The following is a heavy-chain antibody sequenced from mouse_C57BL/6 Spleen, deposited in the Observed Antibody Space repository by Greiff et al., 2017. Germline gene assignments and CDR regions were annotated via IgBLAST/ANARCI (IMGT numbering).Heavy chain of an antibody. V-gene: IGHV1-9*01. Sequence: SGAELMKPGASVKLSCKATGYTFTGYWIEWVKQRPGHGLEWIGEILPGSGSTNYNVKFKGKATFTADTSSNTAYMQLSSLTTEDSAIYYCARGSGNYWGQGTTLTVSS. CDR2: ILPGSGST. CDR3: ARGSGNY. J-gene: IGHJ2*01. CDR1: GYTFTGYW. D-gene: IGHD1-3*01.